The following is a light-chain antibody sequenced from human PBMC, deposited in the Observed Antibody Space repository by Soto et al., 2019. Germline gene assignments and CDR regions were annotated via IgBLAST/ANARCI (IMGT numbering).Light chain of an antibody. J-gene: IGKJ4*01. Sequence: DVVMSQSPDSLALSXXXXGXXXXXAGHSSLHSSNNKICLAWYQQKPGQPPKVLIYWASNRESGVPDRFSGSGSGTDFTLTISSLQAEDVAVYYCQQYYSTPLTFGGGTKVDIK. CDR1: HSSLHSSNNKIC. V-gene: IGKV4-1*01. CDR2: WAS. CDR3: QQYYSTPLT.